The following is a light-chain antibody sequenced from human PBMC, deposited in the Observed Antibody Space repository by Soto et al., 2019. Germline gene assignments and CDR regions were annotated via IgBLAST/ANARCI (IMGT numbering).Light chain of an antibody. CDR1: SSSIGSNF. J-gene: IGLJ2*01. Sequence: QSVLTQPPSASGTPGQRVTISCSGSSSSIGSNFVYWYQQLPGTAPKLLIYRNNQRPSGVPDRFPGSKSGTSASLAISGLRSEDEADYYCAAWDDSLSGRVFGGGTKVTVL. CDR3: AAWDDSLSGRV. CDR2: RNN. V-gene: IGLV1-47*01.